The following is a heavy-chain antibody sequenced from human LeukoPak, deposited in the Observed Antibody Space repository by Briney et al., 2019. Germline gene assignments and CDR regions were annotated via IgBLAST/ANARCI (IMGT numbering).Heavy chain of an antibody. CDR3: ARSYNDYNWFDP. CDR1: SGSISSHY. J-gene: IGHJ5*02. Sequence: SETLSLTCTVSSGSISSHYWNWIRQPAGKRLEWIGRVYSRGSTNYNPSLKSRVTVSVDNSKNQFSLKLSSVTVADTAVYYCARSYNDYNWFDPWGQGILVTVSA. D-gene: IGHD3-16*01. CDR2: VYSRGST. V-gene: IGHV4-4*07.